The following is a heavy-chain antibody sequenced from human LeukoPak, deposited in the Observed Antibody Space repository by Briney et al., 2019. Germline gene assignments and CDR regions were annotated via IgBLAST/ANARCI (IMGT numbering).Heavy chain of an antibody. D-gene: IGHD2-15*01. CDR3: ARAFTLDN. CDR1: GFTFSDHI. CDR2: VSGSGSTV. J-gene: IGHJ4*02. V-gene: IGHV3-48*01. Sequence: GGSLRLSCAASGFTFSDHIMNWVRQLPGKRLEWVAYVSGSGSTVYYADSVKGRFTISRDNGKNSLYLQMDSLRAEDTAVYFCARAFTLDNWGQGTLVTVSS.